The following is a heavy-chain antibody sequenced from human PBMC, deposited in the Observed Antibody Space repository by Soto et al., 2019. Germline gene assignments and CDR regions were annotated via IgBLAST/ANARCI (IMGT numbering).Heavy chain of an antibody. CDR1: GYSFTSYF. CDR3: ARPGGLTRIGSGFDM. Sequence: PGESLKISCKGSGYSFTSYFITWLGQMPGKGLEWMGKIDPSDSYTDYSPSFQGHVTFSVDKSINTAYLHWSSLKASDTAIYYCARPGGLTRIGSGFDMWGQGTMVTVSS. J-gene: IGHJ3*02. D-gene: IGHD1-20*01. V-gene: IGHV5-10-1*01. CDR2: IDPSDSYT.